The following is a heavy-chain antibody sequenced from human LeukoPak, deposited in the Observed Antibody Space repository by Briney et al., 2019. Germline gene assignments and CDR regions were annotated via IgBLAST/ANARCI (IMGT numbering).Heavy chain of an antibody. D-gene: IGHD1-26*01. CDR1: GGSISSYY. V-gene: IGHV4-59*08. J-gene: IGHJ4*02. CDR2: IYNSGST. CDR3: ARKGGSHDY. Sequence: SETLSLTCRVSGGSISSYYWSWIRQPPGKGLEWIGYIYNSGSTNYNPSLKSRVTISVDTSKNQFSLKLSSVTAADTAVYYCARKGGSHDYWGQGTLVTVSS.